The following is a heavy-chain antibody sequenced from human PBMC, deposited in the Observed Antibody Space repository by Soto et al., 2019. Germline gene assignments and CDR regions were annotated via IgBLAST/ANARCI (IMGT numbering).Heavy chain of an antibody. Sequence: SETLSHTCTVSGDSIRSSSYWGWIRQPPGKGLEWIGSIYSTGNTYYNPSLNSQVTISVDTSKNQFSLNVISVTAADTAVYYCRRSSRYSTDVWGQGTTVS. CDR2: IYSTGNT. D-gene: IGHD6-13*01. J-gene: IGHJ6*02. V-gene: IGHV4-39*01. CDR3: RRSSRYSTDV. CDR1: GDSIRSSSY.